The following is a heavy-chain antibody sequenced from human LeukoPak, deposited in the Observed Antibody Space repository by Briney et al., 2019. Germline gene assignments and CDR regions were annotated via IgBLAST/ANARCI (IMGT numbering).Heavy chain of an antibody. CDR1: GFTLGTYI. CDR3: ARERQDTIVHSGAFDI. Sequence: GKSLRLSCGASGFTLGTYIMHWVRQAPGKWLQWVAAVASDGSQTFYIESVRGRFTISRDNSKNTLYLQMNTLRAEDTAVYFCARERQDTIVHSGAFDIWGQGTMVTVSS. V-gene: IGHV3-30-3*01. D-gene: IGHD3-10*01. CDR2: VASDGSQT. J-gene: IGHJ3*02.